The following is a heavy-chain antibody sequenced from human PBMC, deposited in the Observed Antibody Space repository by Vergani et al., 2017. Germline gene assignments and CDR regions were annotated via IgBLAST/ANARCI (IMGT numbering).Heavy chain of an antibody. J-gene: IGHJ4*02. CDR1: VFTFSSYS. CDR3: ARDLFYYDSSGYYSGCFDY. CDR2: ISSSSSYI. Sequence: EVQLVESGGGLVKPGGSLRLSCAASVFTFSSYSMNWVRQAPGKGLEWVSSISSSSSYIYYADSVKGRFTISRDNAKNSLYLQMNSLRAEDTAVYYCARDLFYYDSSGYYSGCFDYWGQGTLVTVSS. V-gene: IGHV3-21*01. D-gene: IGHD3-22*01.